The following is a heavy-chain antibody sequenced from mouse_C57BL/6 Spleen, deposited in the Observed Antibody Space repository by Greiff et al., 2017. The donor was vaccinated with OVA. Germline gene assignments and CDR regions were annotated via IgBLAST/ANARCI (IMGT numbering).Heavy chain of an antibody. CDR3: TRGRWYFDY. CDR2: IDPETGGT. J-gene: IGHJ2*01. Sequence: QVQLQQSGAELVRPGASVTLSCKASGYTFTDYEMHWVKQTPVHGLEWIGAIDPETGGTAYNQKFKGKAILTADKSSSTAYIELRSLTSEDSAVYYCTRGRWYFDYWGQGTTLTVSS. V-gene: IGHV1-15*01. D-gene: IGHD1-1*02. CDR1: GYTFTDYE.